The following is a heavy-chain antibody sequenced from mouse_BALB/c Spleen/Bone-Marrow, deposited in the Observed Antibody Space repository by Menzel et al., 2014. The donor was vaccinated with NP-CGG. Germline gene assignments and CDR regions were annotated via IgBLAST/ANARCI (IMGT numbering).Heavy chain of an antibody. Sequence: EVHLVESGPELVKPGASMKISCKASGYSFTGYTMNWVKQSHGKDLEWIGLINPYNGGTSYNQKFKGKATLTVDKSSSTAYMELLSLTSEDSAVYYCARDYDGYYFDYWGQGTTLTVSS. CDR3: ARDYDGYYFDY. CDR2: INPYNGGT. J-gene: IGHJ2*01. V-gene: IGHV1-18*01. D-gene: IGHD2-4*01. CDR1: GYSFTGYT.